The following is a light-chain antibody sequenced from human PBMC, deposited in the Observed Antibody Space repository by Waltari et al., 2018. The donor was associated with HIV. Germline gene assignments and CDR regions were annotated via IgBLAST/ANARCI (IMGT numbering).Light chain of an antibody. CDR3: SSYTSSSTWV. CDR2: DVT. Sequence: QSALTQPASVSGSPGQSITISCTGTSSDLGGYNYVSWYQQHPGKAPKLMIYDVTNRPSGCSNRFSGAESGHTAPLTISVLQVEYEADYYCSSYTSSSTWVFGGGTKLTVL. V-gene: IGLV2-14*03. CDR1: SSDLGGYNY. J-gene: IGLJ3*02.